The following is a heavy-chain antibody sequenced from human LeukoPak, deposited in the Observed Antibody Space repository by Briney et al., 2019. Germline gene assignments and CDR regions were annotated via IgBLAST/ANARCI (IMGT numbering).Heavy chain of an antibody. CDR1: GFTFSTYA. V-gene: IGHV3-23*01. D-gene: IGHD6-6*01. CDR2: ISGSGGST. J-gene: IGHJ6*03. Sequence: PGGSLRLSCAASGFTFSTYAVSWVRQAPGKGLEWVSTISGSGGSTFYADSVRGQFTISRDNSKNTVYLQMNSLRVEDTAVLYCAKMRGQLQLQYYMDVWGPGTTVAVSS. CDR3: AKMRGQLQLQYYMDV.